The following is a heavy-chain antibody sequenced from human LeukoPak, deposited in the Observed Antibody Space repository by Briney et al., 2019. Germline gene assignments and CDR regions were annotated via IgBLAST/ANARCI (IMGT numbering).Heavy chain of an antibody. V-gene: IGHV3-30-3*01. Sequence: PGRSLRLSCAASEFTFSNYAVHWVRQAPGKGLQWVAVISYDGNTIHYADSVKGRFTISRDTSKNMLYLQMNSLRTEDTAVYYCARSGGLQKFDYWGQGTLVTVSS. CDR3: ARSGGLQKFDY. CDR1: EFTFSNYA. D-gene: IGHD4-11*01. J-gene: IGHJ4*02. CDR2: ISYDGNTI.